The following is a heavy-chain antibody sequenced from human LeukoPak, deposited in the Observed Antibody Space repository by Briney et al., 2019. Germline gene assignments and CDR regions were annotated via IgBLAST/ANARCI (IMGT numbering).Heavy chain of an antibody. J-gene: IGHJ4*02. CDR2: INPNSGGT. V-gene: IGHV1-2*02. CDR3: ARDQYGCSSTSCYLAIGY. CDR1: GYTFTGYY. D-gene: IGHD2-2*01. Sequence: ASVKVSCNASGYTFTGYYMHWVRHAPGQGLEWMGWINPNSGGTNYAQKFQGRVTMTRDTSISTAYMELSRLRSDDTAVYYCARDQYGCSSTSCYLAIGYRGQGTLVTVSS.